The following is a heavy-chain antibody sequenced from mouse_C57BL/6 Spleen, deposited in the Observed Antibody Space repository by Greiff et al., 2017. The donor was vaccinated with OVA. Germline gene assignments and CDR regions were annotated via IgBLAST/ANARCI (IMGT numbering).Heavy chain of an antibody. Sequence: EVKLMESGPELVKPGASVKIPCKASGYTFTDYNMDWVKQSHGKSLEWIGDINPNNGGTIYNQKFKGKATLTVDKSSSTAYMELRSLTSEDTAVYYCARSLYGSSYWYFDVWGTGTTVTVSS. V-gene: IGHV1-18*01. CDR1: GYTFTDYN. D-gene: IGHD1-1*01. CDR2: INPNNGGT. J-gene: IGHJ1*03. CDR3: ARSLYGSSYWYFDV.